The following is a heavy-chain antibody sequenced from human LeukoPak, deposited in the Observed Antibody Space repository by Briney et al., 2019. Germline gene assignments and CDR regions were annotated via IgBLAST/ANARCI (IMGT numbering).Heavy chain of an antibody. CDR2: ISSSSSTI. D-gene: IGHD3-10*01. CDR1: GFTFSSYS. J-gene: IGHJ6*03. V-gene: IGHV3-48*01. CDR3: ARLVSAGPVGYYYYMDV. Sequence: PGGSLRLSCAASGFTFSSYSMNWVRQAPGKGLEWVSYISSSSSTIYYADSVKGRFTISRDNSKNTLYLQMNSLRAEDTAVYYCARLVSAGPVGYYYYMDVWGKGTTVTVSS.